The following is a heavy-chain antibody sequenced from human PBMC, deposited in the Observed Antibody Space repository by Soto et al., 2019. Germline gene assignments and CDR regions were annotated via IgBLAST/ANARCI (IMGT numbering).Heavy chain of an antibody. J-gene: IGHJ6*02. V-gene: IGHV4-59*08. CDR2: IYYSGST. D-gene: IGHD6-13*01. CDR3: ARLQGIAAAGTANLYYYYGMDV. CDR1: GGSMSSYY. Sequence: SGTLSLCCTVSGGSMSSYYWRWIRGPPRKGLERIGNIYYSGSTNYNPSLKSRVTISVDTSKNQFSLKLSSVTAADTAVYYCARLQGIAAAGTANLYYYYGMDVWGQGTTVTVS.